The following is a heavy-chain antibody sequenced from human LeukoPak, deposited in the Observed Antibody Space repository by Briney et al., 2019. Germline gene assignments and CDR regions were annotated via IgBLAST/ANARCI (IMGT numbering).Heavy chain of an antibody. D-gene: IGHD3-10*01. J-gene: IGHJ3*01. CDR1: GSTFSNQR. CDR3: ARTGYHYGSGSHYAFDL. CDR2: IYPGDSDT. V-gene: IGHV5-51*01. Sequence: KPGASLQISSEASGSTFSNQRIGWGRQPPGKGLEWMGIIYPGDSDTRYSPSFQGQVTISVDKSVTTTYLQWHSLKASDTAMYYCARTGYHYGSGSHYAFDLWGQGTMVTVSS.